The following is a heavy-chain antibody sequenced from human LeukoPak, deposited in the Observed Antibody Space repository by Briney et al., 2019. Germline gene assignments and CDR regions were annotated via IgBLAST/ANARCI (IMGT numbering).Heavy chain of an antibody. V-gene: IGHV5-51*01. J-gene: IGHJ3*02. CDR1: GYSFTSYW. Sequence: GESLKISCKGSGYSFTSYWIGWVRQMPGKGLEWMGIIYPGDSDTRYSPSFQGQVTISADKSISTAYLQWSSLKASDTAMYYCARVRIRGKWNYGEDAFDIWGQGTIVTVSS. CDR3: ARVRIRGKWNYGEDAFDI. CDR2: IYPGDSDT. D-gene: IGHD1-7*01.